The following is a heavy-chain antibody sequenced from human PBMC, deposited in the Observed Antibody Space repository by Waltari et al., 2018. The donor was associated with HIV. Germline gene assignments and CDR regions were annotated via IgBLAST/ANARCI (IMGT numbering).Heavy chain of an antibody. CDR2: ISSSSSYI. CDR3: ARDSGPYYYDSSGYASFDY. D-gene: IGHD3-22*01. V-gene: IGHV3-21*01. CDR1: GFTFSRYS. J-gene: IGHJ4*02. Sequence: GGLVKPGGSLRLSCAASGFTFSRYSMNWVRQAPGKGLEWVSSISSSSSYIYYADSVKGRFTISRDNAKNSLYLQMNSLRAEDTAVYYCARDSGPYYYDSSGYASFDYWGQGTLVTVSS.